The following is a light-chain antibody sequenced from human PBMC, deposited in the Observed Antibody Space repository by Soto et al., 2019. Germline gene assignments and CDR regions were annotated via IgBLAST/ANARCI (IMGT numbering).Light chain of an antibody. CDR2: DAS. J-gene: IGKJ5*01. Sequence: DIQMTQSPSALSTSVGDRVTITCRSIHNIDTWLAWYQQKPGIAPKLLISDASTLESGVPSRFSGSGSGTEFTLTISSLQSEDFAVYYCQQYNNWPPSITFGQGTRLEI. CDR3: QQYNNWPPSIT. V-gene: IGKV1-5*01. CDR1: HNIDTW.